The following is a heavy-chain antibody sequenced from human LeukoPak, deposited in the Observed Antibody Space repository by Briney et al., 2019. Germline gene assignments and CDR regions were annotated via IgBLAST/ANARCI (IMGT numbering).Heavy chain of an antibody. Sequence: KPSQTLSLTCAVSGGSISSGGYSWSWIRQPRGKGLEWIGYIYHSGSTYYNPSLKSRVTISVDRSKNQFSLKLSSVTAADTAVYYCARGYDSSGYYILGYWGQGTLVTVSS. CDR3: ARGYDSSGYYILGY. J-gene: IGHJ4*02. CDR2: IYHSGST. CDR1: GGSISSGGYS. V-gene: IGHV4-30-2*01. D-gene: IGHD3-22*01.